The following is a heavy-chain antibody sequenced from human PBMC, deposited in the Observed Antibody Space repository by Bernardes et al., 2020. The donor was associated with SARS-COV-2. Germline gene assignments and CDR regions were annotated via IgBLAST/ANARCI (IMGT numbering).Heavy chain of an antibody. CDR1: GYPFTGYY. J-gene: IGHJ6*02. V-gene: IGHV1-2*02. CDR2: INPNSGGT. CDR3: AIPPTNYDRFGMDV. D-gene: IGHD3-22*01. Sequence: ASVKVSCKASGYPFTGYYMHCVRQAPGQGLEWMGWINPNSGGTNYAQKFQGRVTMTRDTSISTAYMELSRLRSDDTAVYYCAIPPTNYDRFGMDVWGQGTTVTVSS.